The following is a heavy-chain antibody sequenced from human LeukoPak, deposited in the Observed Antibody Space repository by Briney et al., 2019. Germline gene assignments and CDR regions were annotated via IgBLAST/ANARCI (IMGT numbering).Heavy chain of an antibody. J-gene: IGHJ4*02. Sequence: ETLSLTCAVYGGSFSGYYWSWVRQAPGKGLEWVSSISGSTSYIYYADSVRGRFTISRDNAKNSLYLQMNSLRPEDTAVYYCARGSDFVWGSYRPYFDYWGQGTLVTVSS. CDR1: GGSFSGYY. CDR3: ARGSDFVWGSYRPYFDY. V-gene: IGHV3-21*01. CDR2: ISGSTSYI. D-gene: IGHD3-16*02.